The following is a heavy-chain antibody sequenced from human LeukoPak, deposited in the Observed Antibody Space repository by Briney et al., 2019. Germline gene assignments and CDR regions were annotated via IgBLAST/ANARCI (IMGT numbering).Heavy chain of an antibody. CDR3: ARKAITMIVAAFDY. V-gene: IGHV1-2*02. CDR2: INPNSGGT. Sequence: VASVKVSCKASGYTFTGYYMHWVRQAPGQGLEWMGWINPNSGGTNYAQKFRGRVTMTRDTSISTAYMELSRLRSDDTAVYYCARKAITMIVAAFDYWGQGTLVTVSS. CDR1: GYTFTGYY. D-gene: IGHD3-22*01. J-gene: IGHJ4*02.